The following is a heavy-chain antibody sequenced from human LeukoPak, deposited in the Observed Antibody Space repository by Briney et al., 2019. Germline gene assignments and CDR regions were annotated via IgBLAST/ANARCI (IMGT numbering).Heavy chain of an antibody. J-gene: IGHJ6*02. CDR1: GGTFSSYA. CDR3: ATRFGGYYYYYGMDV. Sequence: ASVKVSCKASGGTFSSYAISWVRQAPGQGLEWMGRIIPILGIANYVQKFQGRVTITADKSTSTAYMELSSLRSEDTAVYYCATRFGGYYYYYGMDVWGQGTAVTVSS. V-gene: IGHV1-69*04. D-gene: IGHD3-10*01. CDR2: IIPILGIA.